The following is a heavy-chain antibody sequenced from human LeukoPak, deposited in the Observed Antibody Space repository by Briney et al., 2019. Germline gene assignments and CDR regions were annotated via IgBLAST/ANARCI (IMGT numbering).Heavy chain of an antibody. CDR1: GFTFSSYA. CDR2: ISYDGSNK. V-gene: IGHV3-30*04. J-gene: IGHJ3*02. CDR3: ARDRVWGLYGGNRYDAFDI. D-gene: IGHD4-23*01. Sequence: GGTLRLSCAASGFTFSSYAMHWVRQAPGKGLEGVAVISYDGSNKYYADSVKGRFTISRDNSKNTLYLQMNSLRAEDTAVYYCARDRVWGLYGGNRYDAFDIWGQGTMVTVSS.